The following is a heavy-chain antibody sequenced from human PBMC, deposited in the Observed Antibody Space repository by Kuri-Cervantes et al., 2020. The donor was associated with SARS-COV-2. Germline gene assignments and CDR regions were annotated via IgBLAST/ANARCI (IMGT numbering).Heavy chain of an antibody. V-gene: IGHV3-43D*03. CDR3: AKDSNYYGSGSYLDY. CDR2: ISGDGGST. D-gene: IGHD3-10*01. Sequence: GGSLRLSWAASGFTFDDYAMHWVRQAPGKGLEWVSLISGDGGSTYHADSVKGRFAISRDNSKNSLYLQMNSLRAEDTALYYCAKDSNYYGSGSYLDYWGQGTLVTVSS. CDR1: GFTFDDYA. J-gene: IGHJ4*02.